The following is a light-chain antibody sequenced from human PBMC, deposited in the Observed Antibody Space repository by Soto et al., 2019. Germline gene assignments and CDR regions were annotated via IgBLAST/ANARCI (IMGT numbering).Light chain of an antibody. Sequence: QSVLTQPPSVSGAPGQRVTVSCTGSSSNIGSGYDVHWYQQLSGRAPSLLIYGNDIRPSGVSDRFSGSKSATSASLAITGLQAEDEADYYCQSYDVGLSAWVFGGGTKLTVL. J-gene: IGLJ3*02. CDR3: QSYDVGLSAWV. V-gene: IGLV1-40*01. CDR2: GND. CDR1: SSNIGSGYD.